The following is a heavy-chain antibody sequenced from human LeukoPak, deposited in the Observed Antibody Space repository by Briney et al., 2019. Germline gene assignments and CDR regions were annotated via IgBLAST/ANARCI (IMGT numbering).Heavy chain of an antibody. CDR1: GFTFSSYE. J-gene: IGHJ4*02. V-gene: IGHV3-48*03. CDR3: ARHGTSMIVASFDY. D-gene: IGHD3-22*01. CDR2: ISSSGSTI. Sequence: GGSLRLSCAASGFTFSSYEMNWVRQAPGKGLEWVSYISSSGSTIYYADSVKGRFTISRDNAKNSLYLQMNSLRAEDTAVYYCARHGTSMIVASFDYWGQGTLVTVSS.